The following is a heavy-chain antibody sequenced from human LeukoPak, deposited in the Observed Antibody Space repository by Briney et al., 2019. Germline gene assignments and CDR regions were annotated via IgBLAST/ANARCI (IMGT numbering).Heavy chain of an antibody. J-gene: IGHJ4*02. CDR3: ARGSRDDYSNYAPDY. D-gene: IGHD4-4*01. Sequence: ASVKVSCKASGYTFTSYGISWVRQAPGQGLEWMGWISAYNGNTNYAQKLQGRVTMTTDTSTSTAYMELRSLRSDDTAVYYCARGSRDDYSNYAPDYWGRGTLVTVSS. CDR2: ISAYNGNT. CDR1: GYTFTSYG. V-gene: IGHV1-18*01.